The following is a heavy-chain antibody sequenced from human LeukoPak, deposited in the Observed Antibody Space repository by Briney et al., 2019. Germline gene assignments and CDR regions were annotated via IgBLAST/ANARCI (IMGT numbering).Heavy chain of an antibody. Sequence: ASVKVSCKASGYTFTGYYMHWVRQAPGQGLEWMGWINPNSGGTNYARKFQGRVTMTRDTSISTAYMELSRLRSDDTAVYYCARVGRELLIGFDYWGQGTLVTVSS. J-gene: IGHJ4*02. V-gene: IGHV1-2*02. CDR3: ARVGRELLIGFDY. CDR2: INPNSGGT. CDR1: GYTFTGYY. D-gene: IGHD1-26*01.